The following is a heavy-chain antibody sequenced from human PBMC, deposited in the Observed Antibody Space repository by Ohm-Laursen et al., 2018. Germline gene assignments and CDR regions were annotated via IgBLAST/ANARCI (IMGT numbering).Heavy chain of an antibody. D-gene: IGHD2-2*01. J-gene: IGHJ4*02. CDR1: GGSISSYY. CDR2: IYYSGST. CDR3: ARGYCSTASCPKFDS. V-gene: IGHV4-59*12. Sequence: SETLSLTCTVSGGSISSYYWSWIRQPPGKGLEWIGYIYYSGSTNYNPSLKSRVTISVDTSKNQFSLKLSSVTAADTAVYYRARGYCSTASCPKFDSWGQGTLVTVSS.